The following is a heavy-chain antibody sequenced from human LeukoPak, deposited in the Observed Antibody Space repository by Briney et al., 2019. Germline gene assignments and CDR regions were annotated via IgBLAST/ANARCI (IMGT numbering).Heavy chain of an antibody. Sequence: ASVKVSFKASGYTFTGYYMHWVRQAPGQGPEWMGWINPNSGGTIYAQKFQDRVTMTRDTSISTAYMELNRLRSDDTAVYYCVRDRGVWAFDVWGQGTMVTVSS. CDR3: VRDRGVWAFDV. D-gene: IGHD3-10*01. J-gene: IGHJ3*01. CDR2: INPNSGGT. V-gene: IGHV1-2*02. CDR1: GYTFTGYY.